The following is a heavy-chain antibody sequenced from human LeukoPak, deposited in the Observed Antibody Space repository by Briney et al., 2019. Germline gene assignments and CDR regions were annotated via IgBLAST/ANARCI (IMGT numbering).Heavy chain of an antibody. CDR2: INPNSGGT. Sequence: ASVKVSCKASGGTFSSYAISWVRQAPGQGLEWMGWINPNSGGTNYAQKFQGRVTMTRDTSISTAYMELSRLRSDDTAVYYCARPYYGSGSYRIDYWGQGTLVTVSS. J-gene: IGHJ4*02. V-gene: IGHV1-2*02. CDR3: ARPYYGSGSYRIDY. D-gene: IGHD3-10*01. CDR1: GGTFSSYA.